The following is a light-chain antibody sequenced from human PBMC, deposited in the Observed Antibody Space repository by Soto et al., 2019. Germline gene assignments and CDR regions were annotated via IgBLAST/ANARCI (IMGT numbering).Light chain of an antibody. J-gene: IGKJ3*01. CDR2: AAS. CDR1: QGISNY. CDR3: QRHNSAPPVS. V-gene: IGKV1-27*01. Sequence: DIQMTQSPSSLSASVGDRVTITCRASQGISNYLAWYQQKPGKVPKLQIYAASTLQSGVPSRFSGSGSGTDFTLTISSLQPEDVATYYCQRHNSAPPVSFGPGTKVDLK.